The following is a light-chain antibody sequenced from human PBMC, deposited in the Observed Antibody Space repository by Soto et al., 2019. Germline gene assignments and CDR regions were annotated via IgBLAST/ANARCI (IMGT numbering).Light chain of an antibody. CDR2: RNN. CDR3: AAWDDSLSKV. CDR1: SSNIGSNY. J-gene: IGLJ2*01. Sequence: QSVLTRPPSASGTPGQRVTISCSGSSSNIGSNYVYWYQQLPGTAPKLLIYRNNQRPSGVPDRFSGSKSGTSASLAISGLRSEDEADYYCAAWDDSLSKVFGGGTKLTVL. V-gene: IGLV1-47*01.